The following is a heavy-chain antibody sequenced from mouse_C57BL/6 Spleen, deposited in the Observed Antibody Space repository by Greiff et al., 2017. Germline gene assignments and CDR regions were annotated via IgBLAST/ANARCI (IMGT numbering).Heavy chain of an antibody. Sequence: QVQLKQSGAELVKPGASVKISCKASGYAFSSYWMNWVKQRPGKGLEWIGQIYPGDGDTNYNGKFKGKATLTADKSSSTAYMQLSSLTSEDSAVYFCARYGLLYYYAMDYWGQGTSVTVSS. J-gene: IGHJ4*01. V-gene: IGHV1-80*01. CDR1: GYAFSSYW. CDR2: IYPGDGDT. D-gene: IGHD1-1*02. CDR3: ARYGLLYYYAMDY.